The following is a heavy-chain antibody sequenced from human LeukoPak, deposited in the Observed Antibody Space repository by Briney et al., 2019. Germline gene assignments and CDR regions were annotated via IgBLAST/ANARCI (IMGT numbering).Heavy chain of an antibody. V-gene: IGHV3-48*01. J-gene: IGHJ5*02. Sequence: GGSLRLSCAASGFTFSSYSMNWVRQAPGKGLEWVSYISSSSSTIYYADSVKGRFTISRDNAKNSLYLQMNSLRAEDTAVYYCARDGLVVVPARPGGFDPWGQGTLVTVSS. CDR1: GFTFSSYS. CDR2: ISSSSSTI. CDR3: ARDGLVVVPARPGGFDP. D-gene: IGHD2-2*01.